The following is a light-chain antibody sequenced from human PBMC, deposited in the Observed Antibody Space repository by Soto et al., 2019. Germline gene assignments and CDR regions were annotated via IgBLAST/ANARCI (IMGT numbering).Light chain of an antibody. CDR1: QSVSSSY. V-gene: IGKV3-20*01. CDR2: HTS. Sequence: EIVMTQSPATLSVSPGERATLSCRASQSVSSSYLAWYQQRPGRAPRLLVYHTSNRATGIPDRFSASGSGTDFTLTISRLEPEDFAVYYCQQYESSPRTFGQGTKVDIK. CDR3: QQYESSPRT. J-gene: IGKJ1*01.